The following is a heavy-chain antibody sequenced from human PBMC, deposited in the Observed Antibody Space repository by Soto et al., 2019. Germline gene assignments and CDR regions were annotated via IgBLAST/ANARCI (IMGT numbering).Heavy chain of an antibody. Sequence: HPGGSLRLSCAASGFTFSSYAMSWVRQAPGKGLEWVSDISGSGGSTYYADSVKGRITISSDNSKNTLYLLMNSLRAEDTAVYYCAKDTIFGVVISRDFWGQGTLVTVSS. CDR3: AKDTIFGVVISRDF. J-gene: IGHJ4*02. CDR1: GFTFSSYA. V-gene: IGHV3-23*01. D-gene: IGHD3-3*01. CDR2: ISGSGGST.